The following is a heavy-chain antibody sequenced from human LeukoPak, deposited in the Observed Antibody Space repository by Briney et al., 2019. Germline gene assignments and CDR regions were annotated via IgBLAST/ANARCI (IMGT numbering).Heavy chain of an antibody. D-gene: IGHD3-3*01. CDR2: IRYDGSHK. V-gene: IGHV3-30*02. Sequence: GGSLRLSCAASGFTFSSYGMHWVRQPPGKGLEWVAFIRYDGSHKYYADSVKGRFTISRDNSKNTLYLQMNSLRAEDTAVYYCASPVLRFLEWLFPKQLTHYYYYMDVWGKGTTVTVSS. CDR3: ASPVLRFLEWLFPKQLTHYYYYMDV. J-gene: IGHJ6*03. CDR1: GFTFSSYG.